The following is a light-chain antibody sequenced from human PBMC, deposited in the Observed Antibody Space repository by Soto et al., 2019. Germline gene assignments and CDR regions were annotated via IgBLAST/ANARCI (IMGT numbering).Light chain of an antibody. Sequence: EIVLTQSPGTLSLSPGERATLSCRASQSVSFSYLAWYQQKPGQAPRLLIYGASSRATGIPDSFSGSGSGTDFTLTISRMEPEDFAVYYCQQYGSSPPITFGQGTRLEIK. CDR3: QQYGSSPPIT. J-gene: IGKJ5*01. CDR2: GAS. V-gene: IGKV3-20*01. CDR1: QSVSFSY.